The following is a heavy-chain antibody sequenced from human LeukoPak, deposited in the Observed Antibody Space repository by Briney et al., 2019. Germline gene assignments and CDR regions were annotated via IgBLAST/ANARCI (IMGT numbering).Heavy chain of an antibody. V-gene: IGHV3-33*08. J-gene: IGHJ3*02. CDR1: GFTFSRYG. D-gene: IGHD2-2*01. CDR3: ARDQRKYCSKTSCYVYDI. CDR2: ICYGGSNR. Sequence: GGSLRLSCAASGFTFSRYGMHWVRQAPGKGLEWAAVICYGGSNRYYADSVKGRFTISRDNSKNTLYLQVSSLRAEDTAIYYCARDQRKYCSKTSCYVYDIWGQGTVVTVSA.